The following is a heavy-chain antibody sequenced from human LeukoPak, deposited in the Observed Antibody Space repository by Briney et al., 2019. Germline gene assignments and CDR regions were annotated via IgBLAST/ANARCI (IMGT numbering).Heavy chain of an antibody. D-gene: IGHD2-21*02. CDR1: GYSFTSYW. CDR3: ARRVYCGGDCYSFRERWFDP. Sequence: GESLKISCKGSGYSFTSYWIGWVRQMPGKGLEWMGIIYPGDSDTRYSPSFQGQVTISADKSISTAYLQWSSLKASDTAMYYCARRVYCGGDCYSFRERWFDPWDQGTLVTVSS. J-gene: IGHJ5*02. CDR2: IYPGDSDT. V-gene: IGHV5-51*01.